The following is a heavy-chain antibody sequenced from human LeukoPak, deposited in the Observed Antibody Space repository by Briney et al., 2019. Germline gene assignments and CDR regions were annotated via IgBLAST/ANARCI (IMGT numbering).Heavy chain of an antibody. J-gene: IGHJ4*02. V-gene: IGHV5-10-1*01. Sequence: GESLRISCKGSGYSFTSYWISWVRQMPGKGLEWRGRIDPSDSYTNSSPSFQGHVTIPADKSISTAYLQWSSLKASDTAMYYCARYTTGDFDYWGQGTLVTVSS. D-gene: IGHD1-1*01. CDR3: ARYTTGDFDY. CDR1: GYSFTSYW. CDR2: IDPSDSYT.